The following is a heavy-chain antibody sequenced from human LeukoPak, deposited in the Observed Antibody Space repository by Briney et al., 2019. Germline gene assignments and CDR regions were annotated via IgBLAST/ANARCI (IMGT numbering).Heavy chain of an antibody. J-gene: IGHJ3*02. CDR3: ARGTYYYDSSGYAFARGAFDI. D-gene: IGHD3-22*01. V-gene: IGHV1-69*13. CDR2: IIPIFGTA. CDR1: GGTFSSYA. Sequence: ASVKVSCKASGGTFSSYAISWVRQAPGQGLEWMGGIIPIFGTANYAQKFQGRVTITADESTSTAYMELSSLRSEDTAVYYCARGTYYYDSSGYAFARGAFDIWGQGTMVTVSS.